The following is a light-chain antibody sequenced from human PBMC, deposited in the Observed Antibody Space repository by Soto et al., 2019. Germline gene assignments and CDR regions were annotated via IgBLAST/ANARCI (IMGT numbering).Light chain of an antibody. J-gene: IGKJ1*01. CDR2: ATS. V-gene: IGKV3-20*01. CDR3: QQYGSPWT. Sequence: EIVLTQSPGSLSLSPGERATLSCRASQSVSSNSLAWYQQRPGQAPRLLYYATSSRATGLPDRCSGSGSGTEFILTISRLEPEDFALYYCQQYGSPWTFGQGTKVEIK. CDR1: QSVSSNS.